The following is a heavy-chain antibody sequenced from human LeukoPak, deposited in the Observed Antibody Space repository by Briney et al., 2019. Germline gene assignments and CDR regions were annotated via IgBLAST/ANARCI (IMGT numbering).Heavy chain of an antibody. Sequence: QTGGSLRLSCVASGFTFSSYGMHWVCQAPGKGLEWVALIQYDGSNKYFADSVKGRFTISRDNSKNTLYLQMNSLTAEDTAVYYCAKQILVTVTTGFDYWGQGTLVTVSS. CDR2: IQYDGSNK. J-gene: IGHJ4*02. CDR3: AKQILVTVTTGFDY. CDR1: GFTFSSYG. V-gene: IGHV3-30*02. D-gene: IGHD4-17*01.